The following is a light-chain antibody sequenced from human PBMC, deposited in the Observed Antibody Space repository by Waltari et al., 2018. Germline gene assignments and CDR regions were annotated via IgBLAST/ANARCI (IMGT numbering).Light chain of an antibody. J-gene: IGLJ1*01. CDR2: GKN. V-gene: IGLV3-19*01. Sequence: SSELTQDPAVSVALGQTVRITCQGNSLRYYYAIWYRQKPGQAPLLVMYGKNNRPSGIPDRFSGSYSGDTASVTITGAQAEDEADYYCNSRDSNGNPFVCGPATKVTVL. CDR3: NSRDSNGNPFV. CDR1: SLRYYY.